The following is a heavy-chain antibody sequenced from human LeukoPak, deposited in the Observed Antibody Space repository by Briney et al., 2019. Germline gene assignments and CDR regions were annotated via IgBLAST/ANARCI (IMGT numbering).Heavy chain of an antibody. J-gene: IGHJ6*02. V-gene: IGHV3-9*01. CDR3: AKDTSSGSYWSGMDV. Sequence: DRSLRLSCAASGFTFDDYAMHWVRQAPGKGLEWVSGISWNSGSIGYADSVKGRFTISRDNAKNSLYLQMNSLRAEDTALYYCAKDTSSGSYWSGMDVWGQGTTVTVSS. CDR1: GFTFDDYA. CDR2: ISWNSGSI. D-gene: IGHD3-10*01.